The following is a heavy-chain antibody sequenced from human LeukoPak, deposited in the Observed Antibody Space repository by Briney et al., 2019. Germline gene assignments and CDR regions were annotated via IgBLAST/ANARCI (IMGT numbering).Heavy chain of an antibody. J-gene: IGHJ5*02. CDR1: GGSISSYY. CDR2: IYYSGST. Sequence: SETLSLTCTVSGGSISSYYWSWIRQPPGKGLEWIGYIYYSGSTNHNPSLKSRVTISVDTSKNQFSLKLSSVTAADTAVYYCARDATGIQLFSWFDPWGQGTLVTVSS. V-gene: IGHV4-59*01. CDR3: ARDATGIQLFSWFDP. D-gene: IGHD5-18*01.